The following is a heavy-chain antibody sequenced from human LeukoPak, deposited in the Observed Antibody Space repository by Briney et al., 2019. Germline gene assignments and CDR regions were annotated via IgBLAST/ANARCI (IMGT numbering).Heavy chain of an antibody. CDR2: IIPILGIA. CDR3: ATPNGMDV. V-gene: IGHV1-69*04. J-gene: IGHJ6*02. CDR1: GGTFSSYA. Sequence: SVKVSCKASGGTFSSYAISWVRQAPGQGLEWMGRIIPILGIANYAQKFQGRVTITADKSTSTAYMELSSLRSEDTAVYCCATPNGMDVWGQGTTVTVSS.